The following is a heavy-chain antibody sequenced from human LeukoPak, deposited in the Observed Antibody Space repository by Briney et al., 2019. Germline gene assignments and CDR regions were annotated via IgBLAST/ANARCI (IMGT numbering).Heavy chain of an antibody. CDR2: IYWDDDK. CDR3: AKAGYGSGSYLRYYYYGTDV. CDR1: GLSLNTAGVG. D-gene: IGHD3-10*01. Sequence: SGPTLVKPTQTLTLTCTLSGLSLNTAGVGVGWIRQPPGKALEWLALIYWDDDKRHNPSLKTRLTITKDTSKNQVVLTVTNVDPVDTATYYCAKAGYGSGSYLRYYYYGTDVWGQGTTVTVSS. V-gene: IGHV2-5*02. J-gene: IGHJ6*02.